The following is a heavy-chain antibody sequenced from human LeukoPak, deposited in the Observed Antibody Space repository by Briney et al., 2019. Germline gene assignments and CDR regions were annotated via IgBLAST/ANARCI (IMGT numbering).Heavy chain of an antibody. D-gene: IGHD3-10*01. V-gene: IGHV1-69*13. CDR2: IIPIFGTA. CDR3: ARGITMVRGVPKQFFDY. J-gene: IGHJ4*02. CDR1: GGTFSSYA. Sequence: SVKVSCKASGGTFSSYAIGWVRQAPGQGLEWMGGIIPIFGTANYAQKFQGRVTITADESTSTAYMELSSLRSEDTAVYYCARGITMVRGVPKQFFDYWGQGTLVTVSS.